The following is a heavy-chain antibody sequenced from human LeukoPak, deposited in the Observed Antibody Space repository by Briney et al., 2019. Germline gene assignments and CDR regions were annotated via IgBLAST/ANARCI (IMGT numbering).Heavy chain of an antibody. CDR1: GFTFSNYW. CDR3: ARGALSFYGSGSFQY. Sequence: GGSPRLSCAASGFTFSNYWMHWVRQAPGKGLVWVSRINVDGSTTDYADPVKGRFTISRDNAKNTLYVQMNSLRAEDTAVYYCARGALSFYGSGSFQYWGQGSLVTVSS. D-gene: IGHD3-10*01. V-gene: IGHV3-74*01. J-gene: IGHJ4*02. CDR2: INVDGSTT.